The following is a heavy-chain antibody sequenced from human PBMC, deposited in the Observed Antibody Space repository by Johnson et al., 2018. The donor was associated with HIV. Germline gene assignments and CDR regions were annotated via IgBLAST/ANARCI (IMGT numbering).Heavy chain of an antibody. J-gene: IGHJ3*02. CDR3: ARGGGVVGNAFDI. CDR2: ISYDGSNK. CDR1: GFTFNNYP. D-gene: IGHD1-26*01. Sequence: QVQLVESGGGVVQPGRSLRLSCAVSGFTFNNYPMHWVRQAPGKGLEWVAVISYDGSNKYYGDSVKGRFTISRDNSKNTLYLQMGSLRAEDMAVYYCARGGGVVGNAFDIWGQGTMVTVSS. V-gene: IGHV3-30*14.